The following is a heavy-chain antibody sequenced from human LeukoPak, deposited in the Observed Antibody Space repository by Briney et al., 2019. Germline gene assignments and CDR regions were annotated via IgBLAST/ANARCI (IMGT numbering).Heavy chain of an antibody. CDR2: ISYDGSNK. CDR3: ARGRYSGSYYSLFDY. D-gene: IGHD1-26*01. CDR1: GFTFSSYA. J-gene: IGHJ4*02. Sequence: PGGSLRLSCAASGFTFSSYAMHWVRQAPGKGLEWVAVISYDGSNKYYADSVKGRFTISRDNSKNTLYLQMNSLRAEDTAVYYCARGRYSGSYYSLFDYWGQGTLVTVSS. V-gene: IGHV3-30*04.